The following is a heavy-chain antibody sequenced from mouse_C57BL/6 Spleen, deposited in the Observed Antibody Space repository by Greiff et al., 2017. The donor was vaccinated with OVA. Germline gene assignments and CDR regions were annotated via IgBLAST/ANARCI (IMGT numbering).Heavy chain of an antibody. Sequence: EVKLQESGPGLVKPSQSLSLTCSVTGYSITSGYYWNWIRQFPGNKLEWMGYISYDGSNNYNPSLKNRISITRDTSKNQFFLKLNSVTTEDTATYYCARCTVVAYYYAMDYWGQGTSVTVAS. J-gene: IGHJ4*01. CDR1: GYSITSGYY. CDR2: ISYDGSN. D-gene: IGHD1-1*01. CDR3: ARCTVVAYYYAMDY. V-gene: IGHV3-6*01.